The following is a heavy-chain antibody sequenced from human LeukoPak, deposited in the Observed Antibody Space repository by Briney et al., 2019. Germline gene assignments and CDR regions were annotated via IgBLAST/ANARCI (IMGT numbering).Heavy chain of an antibody. Sequence: PSETLSLTCTASGVSISSYYWSWIRQPAGKGLEWIGRVYTGGSNSNPSLKSRVTISVDTSTNKFSLKLSSITTADSAVYYYARTLSTFGPAYFYYWGQGTLVTVSS. CDR2: VYTGGS. CDR1: GVSISSYY. J-gene: IGHJ4*02. CDR3: ARTLSTFGPAYFYY. D-gene: IGHD3-3*02. V-gene: IGHV4-4*07.